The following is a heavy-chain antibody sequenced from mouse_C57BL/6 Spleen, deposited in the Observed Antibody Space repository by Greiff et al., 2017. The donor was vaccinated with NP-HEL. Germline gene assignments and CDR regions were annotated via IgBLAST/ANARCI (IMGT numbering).Heavy chain of an antibody. CDR1: YFAFMASA. Sequence: LQQSGAELVRPGSSVKLSCKDSYFAFMASAMHWVKQRPGHGPEWIGSFTMYSDATEYSENFKGKATLTANTSSSTAYMERSILTSEDSAVYCCAREVMDYDGEFAYWGQGTLVTVAA. D-gene: IGHD2-4*01. CDR2: FTMYSDAT. J-gene: IGHJ3*01. V-gene: IGHV1-49*01. CDR3: AREVMDYDGEFAY.